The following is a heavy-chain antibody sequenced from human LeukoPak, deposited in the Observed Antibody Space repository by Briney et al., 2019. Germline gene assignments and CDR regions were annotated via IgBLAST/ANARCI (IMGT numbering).Heavy chain of an antibody. V-gene: IGHV3-7*01. CDR2: IKYDGSEK. CDR3: ATIVGTSRSLIAYYYYMDL. J-gene: IGHJ6*03. CDR1: GITFSSYW. D-gene: IGHD5-12*01. Sequence: GGSLRLSCEVSGITFSSYWMTWVRQAPGKGLEWVANIKYDGSEKYYVDSVKGRFTISRDNSKNSLFLQMNSLRADDTAVYYCATIVGTSRSLIAYYYYMDLWGKGTTVTVSS.